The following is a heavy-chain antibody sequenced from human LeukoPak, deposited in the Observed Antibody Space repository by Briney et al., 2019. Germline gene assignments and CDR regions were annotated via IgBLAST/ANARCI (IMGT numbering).Heavy chain of an antibody. CDR1: GFTFNNYW. CDR2: ISRDGINK. V-gene: IGHV3-30*03. CDR3: ARESPDYGDFPLDY. J-gene: IGHJ4*02. D-gene: IGHD4-17*01. Sequence: GGSLRLSCAASGFTFNNYWMSWVRQAPGRGLEWVAVISRDGINKHYADSVKGRFTISRDNSKNTLSLQMSGLRTDDTAIYYCARESPDYGDFPLDYWGQGTLVTVSS.